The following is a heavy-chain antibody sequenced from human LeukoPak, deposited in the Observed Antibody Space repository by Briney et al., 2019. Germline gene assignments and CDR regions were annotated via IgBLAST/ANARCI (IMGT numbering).Heavy chain of an antibody. CDR3: ASLWLLTTLDY. J-gene: IGHJ4*02. D-gene: IGHD3-22*01. V-gene: IGHV3-66*01. Sequence: GGSLRLSCAASGFTVSSNYMSWVRQAPGKGLEWVSVIYSGGSTYYADSVKGRFTISRDNSKNTLYLQMNSLRAEDTAVYYCASLWLLTTLDYRGQGTLVTVSS. CDR2: IYSGGST. CDR1: GFTVSSNY.